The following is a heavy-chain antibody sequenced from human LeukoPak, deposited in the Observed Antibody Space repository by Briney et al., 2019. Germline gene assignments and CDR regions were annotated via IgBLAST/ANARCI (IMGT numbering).Heavy chain of an antibody. J-gene: IGHJ4*02. D-gene: IGHD4-17*01. V-gene: IGHV4-59*01. Sequence: SETLSLTCTVSGGSISSYYCTWIRQPPGKGLEWIGYIYNSGSTNYNPSLKSRVTISVDTSKNQFSLKLSSVTAADTAVYYCARSYGDYSADYWGQGALVTVSS. CDR2: IYNSGST. CDR3: ARSYGDYSADY. CDR1: GGSISSYY.